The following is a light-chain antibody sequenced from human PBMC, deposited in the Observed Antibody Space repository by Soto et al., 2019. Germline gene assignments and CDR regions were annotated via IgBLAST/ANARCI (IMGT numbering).Light chain of an antibody. CDR2: KAS. Sequence: DIQITQSPSTLSASVGDRVTITCRASPNINSWLAWYQQKPGKAPKVLIYKASNLETAVPSRFSGSGSVTEFTLTISSLQPDDFATYYCQQYYLYWTFGQGTKVEIK. J-gene: IGKJ1*01. CDR1: PNINSW. V-gene: IGKV1-5*03. CDR3: QQYYLYWT.